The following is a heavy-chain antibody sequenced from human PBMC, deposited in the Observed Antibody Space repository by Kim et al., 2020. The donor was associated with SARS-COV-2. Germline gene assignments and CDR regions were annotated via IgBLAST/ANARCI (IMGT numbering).Heavy chain of an antibody. V-gene: IGHV4-39*01. Sequence: SETLSLTCTVSGGSISSSSYYWGWIRQPPGKGLEWIGSIYYSGSTYYNPSLKSRVTISVDTSKNQFSLKLSSVTAADTAVYYCARLFSFRGYSGYENDYWGQGTLVTVSS. CDR2: IYYSGST. CDR3: ARLFSFRGYSGYENDY. D-gene: IGHD5-12*01. CDR1: GGSISSSSYY. J-gene: IGHJ4*02.